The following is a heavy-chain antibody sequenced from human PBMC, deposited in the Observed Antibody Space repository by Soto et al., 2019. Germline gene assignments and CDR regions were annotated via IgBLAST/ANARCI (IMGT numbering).Heavy chain of an antibody. V-gene: IGHV2-5*01. CDR2: IYWNDDK. D-gene: IGHD6-6*01. CDR3: ARGLATLPVFAFAV. J-gene: IGHJ3*01. CDR1: GISLSTSGLG. Sequence: QITVKGSGPTLVKPTQNLTLTCSLSGISLSTSGLGLGWIRQTPGKALEWLALIYWNDDKHYTPSLKSRLTTTKDPSKNPPVLTTTNMDPVDTSTYYCARGLATLPVFAFAVCGQGTVVTVSS.